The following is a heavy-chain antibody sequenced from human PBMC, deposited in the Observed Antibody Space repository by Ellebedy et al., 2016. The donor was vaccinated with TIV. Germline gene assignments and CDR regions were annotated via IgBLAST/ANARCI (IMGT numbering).Heavy chain of an antibody. D-gene: IGHD4-17*01. J-gene: IGHJ6*02. CDR1: GGTFSSYA. V-gene: IGHV1-69*06. CDR2: IIPIFGTA. Sequence: ASVKVSCXASGGTFSSYAISWVRQASGQGLEWMGGIIPIFGTANYAQKFQGRVTITADKSTSTAYMELSSLRSEDTAVYYCAYGRSTVTLSYYYYGMDVWGQGTTVTVSS. CDR3: AYGRSTVTLSYYYYGMDV.